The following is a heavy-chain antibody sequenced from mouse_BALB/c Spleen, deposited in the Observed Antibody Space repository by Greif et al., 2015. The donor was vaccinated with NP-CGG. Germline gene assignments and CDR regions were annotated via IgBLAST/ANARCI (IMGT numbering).Heavy chain of an antibody. J-gene: IGHJ2*01. V-gene: IGHV5-4*02. CDR3: ARDGVTGTGFDY. CDR2: ISDGGSYT. CDR1: GFTFSDYY. Sequence: VQLKESGGGLVKPGGSLKLSCAASGFTFSDYYMYWVRQTPEKRLEWVATISDGGSYTYYPDSVKGRFTISRDNAKNNLYLQMSSLKSEDTAMYYCARDGVTGTGFDYWGQGTTLTVSS. D-gene: IGHD4-1*01.